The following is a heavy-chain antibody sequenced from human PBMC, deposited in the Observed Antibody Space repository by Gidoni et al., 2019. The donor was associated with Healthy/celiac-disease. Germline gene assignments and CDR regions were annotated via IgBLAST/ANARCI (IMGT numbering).Heavy chain of an antibody. CDR3: ARADYDILTGYYIRPMGRDYGMDV. V-gene: IGHV3-21*01. D-gene: IGHD3-9*01. CDR2: ISSSSSYI. Sequence: EVQLVESGGGLVKPGGSLRLSCAASGFTFSRYSMNWVRQAPGKGLEWVSSISSSSSYIYYADSVKGRFTISRDNAKNSLYLQMNSLRAEDTAVYYCARADYDILTGYYIRPMGRDYGMDVWGQGTTATVSS. J-gene: IGHJ6*02. CDR1: GFTFSRYS.